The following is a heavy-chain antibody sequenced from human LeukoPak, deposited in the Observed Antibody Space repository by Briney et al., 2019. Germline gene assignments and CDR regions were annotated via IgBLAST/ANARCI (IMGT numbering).Heavy chain of an antibody. V-gene: IGHV4-61*02. CDR3: ARDGITYYYDSSGYPTISSFDI. J-gene: IGHJ3*02. Sequence: SETLSLTCTVSGGSISRGSYYWSWIRQPAGKGLEWIGRIYTSGSTNYNPSLKSRVTISVDTSKNQFSLKLSSVTAADTAVYYCARDGITYYYDSSGYPTISSFDIWGQGTMVTVSS. D-gene: IGHD3-22*01. CDR1: GGSISRGSYY. CDR2: IYTSGST.